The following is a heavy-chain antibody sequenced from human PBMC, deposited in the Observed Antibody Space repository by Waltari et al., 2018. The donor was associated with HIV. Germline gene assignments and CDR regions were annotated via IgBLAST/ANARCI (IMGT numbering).Heavy chain of an antibody. V-gene: IGHV1-18*01. CDR3: ARINCTSVSCYASLDY. J-gene: IGHJ4*02. D-gene: IGHD2-2*01. CDR1: GYTFTSYG. Sequence: QVQLVQSGAEVKKPGASVTVSCKASGYTFTSYGISWVRQAPGQGLAWMGWVSAYNGNTNYAQKLQGRVTMTTDTSTSTAYMELRSLRSDDTAVYYCARINCTSVSCYASLDYWGQGTLVTVSS. CDR2: VSAYNGNT.